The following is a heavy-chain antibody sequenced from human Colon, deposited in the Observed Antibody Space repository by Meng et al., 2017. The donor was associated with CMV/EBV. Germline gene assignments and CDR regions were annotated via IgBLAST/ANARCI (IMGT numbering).Heavy chain of an antibody. CDR3: AKGSSEFLYYGMDV. V-gene: IGHV3-23*03. Sequence: GESLKISCAASGFIFDKFAMHWVRRAPGKGLEWVSVIYAGGRSTYLADSVKGRFIISRDDSKNTLYMEMNSLRAEDTAVYYCAKGSSEFLYYGMDVWGQGTTVTVSS. J-gene: IGHJ6*02. D-gene: IGHD3-10*01. CDR1: GFIFDKFA. CDR2: IYAGGRST.